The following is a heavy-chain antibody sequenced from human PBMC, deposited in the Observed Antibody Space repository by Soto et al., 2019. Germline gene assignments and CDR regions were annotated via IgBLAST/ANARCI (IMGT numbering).Heavy chain of an antibody. V-gene: IGHV3-23*01. Sequence: GGSLRLSCAASGFTFSSYAMSWVRQAPGKGLEWVSAISGSGGSTYYADSVKGRFTISRDNSKNTLYLQMNSLRAEDPAVYYCAKDLDVVVVVAATFGYWGQGTLVTVSS. D-gene: IGHD2-15*01. CDR1: GFTFSSYA. CDR2: ISGSGGST. CDR3: AKDLDVVVVVAATFGY. J-gene: IGHJ4*02.